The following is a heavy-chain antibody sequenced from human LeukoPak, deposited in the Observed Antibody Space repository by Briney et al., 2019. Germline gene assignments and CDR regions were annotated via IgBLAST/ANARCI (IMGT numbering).Heavy chain of an antibody. Sequence: GASVKVSCKASGYTFTSYYMHWVRQAPGQGLEWMGGIIPIFGTANYAQKFQGRVTITADESTSTAYMELSSLRSEDTAVYYCARDSLTGYASFDYWGQGTLVTVSS. J-gene: IGHJ4*02. D-gene: IGHD3-9*01. CDR1: GYTFTSYY. CDR3: ARDSLTGYASFDY. CDR2: IIPIFGTA. V-gene: IGHV1-69*13.